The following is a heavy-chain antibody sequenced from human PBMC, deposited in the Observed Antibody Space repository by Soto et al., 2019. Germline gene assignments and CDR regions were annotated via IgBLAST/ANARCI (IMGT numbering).Heavy chain of an antibody. CDR1: GYTFTSYG. J-gene: IGHJ3*02. V-gene: IGHV1-18*01. CDR3: AREFNYYDSSGYGYDAFDI. D-gene: IGHD3-22*01. Sequence: GASVKVSCKASGYTFTSYGISWVRQAPGQGLEWMGWISAYNGNTNYAQKLQGRVTMTTDTSTSTAYMELRSLRSDDTAVYYCAREFNYYDSSGYGYDAFDIWGQGTMVTVS. CDR2: ISAYNGNT.